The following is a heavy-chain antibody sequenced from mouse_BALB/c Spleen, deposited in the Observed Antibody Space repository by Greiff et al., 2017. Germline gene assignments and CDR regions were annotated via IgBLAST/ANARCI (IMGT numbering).Heavy chain of an antibody. CDR3: ASIYYGYDDVFAD. Sequence: EVKLVESGGGLVKPGGSLKLSCAASGFTFSSYAMSWVRQSPEKRLEWVAEISSGGSYTYYPATVTGRFTISRDNAKNTLYLEMSSLRSEDTAMYYCASIYYGYDDVFADWGQGTLVTVSA. J-gene: IGHJ3*01. CDR2: ISSGGSYT. V-gene: IGHV5-9-4*01. D-gene: IGHD2-2*01. CDR1: GFTFSSYA.